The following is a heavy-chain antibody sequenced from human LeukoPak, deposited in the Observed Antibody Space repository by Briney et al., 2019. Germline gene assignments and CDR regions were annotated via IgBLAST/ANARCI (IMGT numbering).Heavy chain of an antibody. D-gene: IGHD3-22*01. V-gene: IGHV3-20*01. Sequence: GGSLRLSRAASGFTFDDYGMSWVRQAPGKGLEWVSGINWNGGSTGYADSVKGRFTISRDNAKNSLYLQMNSLRAEDTALYHCARDSDSSGYDYWGQGTLVTVSS. CDR3: ARDSDSSGYDY. CDR2: INWNGGST. CDR1: GFTFDDYG. J-gene: IGHJ4*02.